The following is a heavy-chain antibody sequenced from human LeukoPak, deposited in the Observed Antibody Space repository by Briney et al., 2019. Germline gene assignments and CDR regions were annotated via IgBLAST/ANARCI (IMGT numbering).Heavy chain of an antibody. V-gene: IGHV3-53*05. CDR2: IYSGGST. D-gene: IGHD6-19*01. Sequence: GGSLRLSCAASGFTVSSNYMSWVRQAPGKGLEFVSIIYSGGSTYYADSLKGRFTISRDNSKNTLYLQMNSLRAEDTAVYYCARAYNSGWYGDFDYWGQGTLVTVSS. CDR1: GFTVSSNY. CDR3: ARAYNSGWYGDFDY. J-gene: IGHJ4*02.